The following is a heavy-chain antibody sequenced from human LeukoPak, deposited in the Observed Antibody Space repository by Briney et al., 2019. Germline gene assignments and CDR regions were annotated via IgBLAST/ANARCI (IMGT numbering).Heavy chain of an antibody. Sequence: GASVKVSCKASGYTSTGYYMHWVRQAPGQGLEWMGWINPNSGGTNYAQKFQGRVTMTRDTSISTAYMELSRLGSDDTAVYYCARAPLTGYYMDVWGKGTTVTVSS. V-gene: IGHV1-2*02. CDR3: ARAPLTGYYMDV. CDR1: GYTSTGYY. CDR2: INPNSGGT. D-gene: IGHD2-8*02. J-gene: IGHJ6*03.